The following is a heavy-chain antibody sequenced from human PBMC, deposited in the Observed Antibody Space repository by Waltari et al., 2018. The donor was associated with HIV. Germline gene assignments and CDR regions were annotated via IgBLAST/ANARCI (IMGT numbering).Heavy chain of an antibody. Sequence: QVQLVESGGGVVQPGRSLRLYCVVSGFTFSSYAMHWVRQAPGKGLEWVAVISYDGSDKYYADSVKGRFTISRDNSKNTLYLQMNSLRVEDTSVYYCATANTAMVTWDYFDYWGQGALVTVSS. D-gene: IGHD5-18*01. V-gene: IGHV3-30*04. CDR3: ATANTAMVTWDYFDY. J-gene: IGHJ4*02. CDR2: ISYDGSDK. CDR1: GFTFSSYA.